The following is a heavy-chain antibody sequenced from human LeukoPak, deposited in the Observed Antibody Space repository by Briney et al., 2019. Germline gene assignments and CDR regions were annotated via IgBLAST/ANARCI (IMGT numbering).Heavy chain of an antibody. CDR2: ISILGTNI. D-gene: IGHD6-19*01. J-gene: IGHJ4*02. Sequence: GGSLRLSCAASGFTFSGHEMNCVRQAPGKGLEWISYISILGTNIYYADSVKGRFTISRDNAKNSLYLQMNSLRAEDTAVYYCAKDLLFGVAGTRGDYWGQGTLVTVSS. CDR1: GFTFSGHE. V-gene: IGHV3-48*03. CDR3: AKDLLFGVAGTRGDY.